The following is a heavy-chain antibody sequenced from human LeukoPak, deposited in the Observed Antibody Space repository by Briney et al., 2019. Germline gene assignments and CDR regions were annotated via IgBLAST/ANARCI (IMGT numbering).Heavy chain of an antibody. CDR3: ASNSGWYFDY. CDR1: GFTFSDYY. V-gene: IGHV3-11*03. CDR2: ISSSSSYT. Sequence: GGSLRLSCAASGFTFSDYYMSWIRQAPGKGLEWVSYISSSSSYTNYADPVKGRFTISRDNAKNSLYLQMNSLRAEDTAVYYCASNSGWYFDYWGQGTLVTVSS. J-gene: IGHJ4*02. D-gene: IGHD6-19*01.